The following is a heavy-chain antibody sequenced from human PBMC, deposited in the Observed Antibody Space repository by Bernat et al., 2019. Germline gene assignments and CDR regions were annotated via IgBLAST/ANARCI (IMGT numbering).Heavy chain of an antibody. D-gene: IGHD6-13*01. CDR2: ISYDGSNK. CDR1: GFTFSSYG. Sequence: QVQLVESGGGVVQPGRSLRLSCAASGFTFSSYGMHWVRQAPGKGLEWVAVISYDGSNKYYADSVKGRFTISRDNSKNTLYLQMNSLRAEDTAVYYCAKDFSDSSSWYADYWGQGTLVTVSS. CDR3: AKDFSDSSSWYADY. V-gene: IGHV3-30*18. J-gene: IGHJ4*02.